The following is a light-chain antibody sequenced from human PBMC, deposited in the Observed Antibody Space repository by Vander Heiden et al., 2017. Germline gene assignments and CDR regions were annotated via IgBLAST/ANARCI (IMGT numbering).Light chain of an antibody. V-gene: IGKV3-15*01. CDR3: QQYNNWPPLT. CDR1: QSVSSN. CDR2: GAS. Sequence: EIVMTQFPATLSVSPGERATVSCRASQSVSSNLAWYQQKPGQAPRLLIYGASTRATGIPARFSGSGSGTEFTLTISSLQSEDFALYYCQQYNNWPPLTFGGGTKVEIK. J-gene: IGKJ4*01.